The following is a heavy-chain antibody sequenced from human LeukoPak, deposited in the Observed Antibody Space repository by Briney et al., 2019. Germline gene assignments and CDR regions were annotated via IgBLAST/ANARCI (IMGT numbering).Heavy chain of an antibody. J-gene: IGHJ5*02. CDR1: GFTVSSNY. V-gene: IGHV3-53*01. Sequence: GGSLRLSCAASGFTVSSNYMSWVRQAPGKGLEWVSVIYSGGSTYYADSVKGRFTISRDNSKNRVYLHMNSLRAEDTAVYYCAKESTVTPGNVNWFDPWGQGTLVTVSS. CDR3: AKESTVTPGNVNWFDP. CDR2: IYSGGST. D-gene: IGHD4-17*01.